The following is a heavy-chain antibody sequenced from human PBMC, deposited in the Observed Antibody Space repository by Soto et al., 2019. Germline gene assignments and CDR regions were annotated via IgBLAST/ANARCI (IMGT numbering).Heavy chain of an antibody. CDR3: ARAKIFGVVIGRYFDY. J-gene: IGHJ4*02. V-gene: IGHV4-31*03. CDR2: IYYSGST. Sequence: SETLSLTCTVSGGSISSGGYYWSWIRQHPGKGLEWIGYIYYSGSTYYNPSLKSRVTISVDTSKNQFSLKLSSVTAADTAVYYCARAKIFGVVIGRYFDYWGQGTLVTVSS. CDR1: GGSISSGGYY. D-gene: IGHD3-3*01.